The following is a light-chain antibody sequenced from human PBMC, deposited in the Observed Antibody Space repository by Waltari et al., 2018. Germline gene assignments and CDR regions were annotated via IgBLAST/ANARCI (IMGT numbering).Light chain of an antibody. CDR1: KMDSNR. Sequence: SYVLPQTPSVSLAPGQTAKITCGGDKMDSNRVHWYQMQPCQAPVWVMFYDSDRPPGIPDRFSGSNSGNTATLTISRVEDDDEADYFCQVWDDSNNSGVFGGGTKLTVL. CDR3: QVWDDSNNSGV. CDR2: YDS. J-gene: IGLJ2*01. V-gene: IGLV3-21*04.